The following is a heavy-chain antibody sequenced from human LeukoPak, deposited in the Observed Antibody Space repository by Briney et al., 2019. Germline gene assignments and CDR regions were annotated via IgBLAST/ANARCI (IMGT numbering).Heavy chain of an antibody. J-gene: IGHJ4*02. CDR1: GFTFSSYA. D-gene: IGHD5-18*01. CDR3: AKGAASRGYTYVAN. Sequence: GGSLRLSCAASGFTFSSYAMSWVRQAPGKGLEWVSTVSGSGGSTYYADSMKGRFTISRDNSNNTLFLQMNSLRAEDTAVYYCAKGAASRGYTYVANWGQGTLVTVSS. V-gene: IGHV3-23*01. CDR2: VSGSGGST.